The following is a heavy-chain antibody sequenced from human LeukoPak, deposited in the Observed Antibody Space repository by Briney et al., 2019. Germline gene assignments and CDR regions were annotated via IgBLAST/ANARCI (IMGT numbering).Heavy chain of an antibody. V-gene: IGHV3-7*01. CDR2: IKQDGSET. CDR1: GFTFTNNF. Sequence: GGSLRLSCAASGFTFTNNFMSWVRQVPGKGLEWVANIKQDGSETTYADSVRGRFAIFRDNAKDSVYLQMNSLRAEDSATYYCVREGFYFFDFWGQGTLVTVSS. J-gene: IGHJ4*01. CDR3: VREGFYFFDF.